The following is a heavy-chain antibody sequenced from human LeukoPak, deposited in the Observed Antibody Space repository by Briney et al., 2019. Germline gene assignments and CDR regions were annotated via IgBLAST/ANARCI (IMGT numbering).Heavy chain of an antibody. Sequence: ASVKVSCKASRGTFSSYAISWVRQAPGQGLEWMGGIIPIFGTANYAQKFQGRVTMTRDTSTSTVYMELSSLRSEDTAVYYCARDSDIYDILTGYNPPHFDYWGQGTLVTVSS. CDR1: RGTFSSYA. D-gene: IGHD3-9*01. J-gene: IGHJ4*02. CDR2: IIPIFGTA. V-gene: IGHV1-69*05. CDR3: ARDSDIYDILTGYNPPHFDY.